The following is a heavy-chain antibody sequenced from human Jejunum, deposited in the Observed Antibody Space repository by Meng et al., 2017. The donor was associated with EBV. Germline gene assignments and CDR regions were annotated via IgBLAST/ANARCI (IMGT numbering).Heavy chain of an antibody. CDR1: GYTFTDYA. V-gene: IGHV7-4-1*02. J-gene: IGHJ4*02. Sequence: QEQLVQYGYALKEPEASVRLSCKASGYTFTDYAIIWVRQATGQGLEWMGWINTGNGNPTYAQAFTGRFVFSLDTSVNTAFLQISDLKAEDSALYYCARYSGSYSLANWGQGTLVTVSS. CDR3: ARYSGSYSLAN. D-gene: IGHD3-10*01. CDR2: INTGNGNP.